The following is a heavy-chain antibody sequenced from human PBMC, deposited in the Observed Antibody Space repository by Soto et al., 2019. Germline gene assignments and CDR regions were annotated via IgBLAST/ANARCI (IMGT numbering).Heavy chain of an antibody. CDR3: ARGGTVSTLGGYFDY. J-gene: IGHJ4*03. CDR2: INPNSGGT. Sequence: GASVKVSCKASGYTFTGYYMHWVRQAPGQGLEWMGWINPNSGGTNYAQKFQGWVTMTRDTSISTAYMELSRLRSDDTAVYYCARGGTVSTLGGYFDYWDQGTLVTVSS. V-gene: IGHV1-2*04. CDR1: GYTFTGYY. D-gene: IGHD1-1*01.